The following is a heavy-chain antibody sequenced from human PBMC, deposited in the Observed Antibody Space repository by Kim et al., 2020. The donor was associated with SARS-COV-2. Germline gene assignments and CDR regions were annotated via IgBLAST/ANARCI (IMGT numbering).Heavy chain of an antibody. CDR1: GYSFTDYW. J-gene: IGHJ4*02. D-gene: IGHD3-16*01. V-gene: IGHV5-10-1*01. Sequence: GESLKISCKGSGYSFTDYWITWVRQMPGKGLEWVGRIDPSDSYTNYSPSFQGHVTISADKSISTAYLQWGSLMASDTAIYYCARRVRDMRVDYWGQGTLVTVSS. CDR3: ARRVRDMRVDY. CDR2: IDPSDSYT.